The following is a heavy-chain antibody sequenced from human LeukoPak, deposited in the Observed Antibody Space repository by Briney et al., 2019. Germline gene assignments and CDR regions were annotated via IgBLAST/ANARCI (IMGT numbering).Heavy chain of an antibody. J-gene: IGHJ4*02. Sequence: TLSLTCTVSGGSISSGSYYWSWIRQPAGKGLEWIGRIYTSGSTNYNPSLKSRVTISVDTSKNQFSLKLSSVTAADTAVYYCAREYNWKYFDYWGQGTLVTVSS. V-gene: IGHV4-61*02. CDR1: GGSISSGSYY. CDR3: AREYNWKYFDY. D-gene: IGHD1-20*01. CDR2: IYTSGST.